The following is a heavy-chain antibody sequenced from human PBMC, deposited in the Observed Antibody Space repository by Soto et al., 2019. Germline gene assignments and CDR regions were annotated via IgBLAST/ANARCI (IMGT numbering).Heavy chain of an antibody. CDR2: FYYSGST. Sequence: QVRLQESGPGLVKPSQTLSLTCTVSSGSINSGDYYWSWIRRSPGKGLEWLGYFYYSGSTYSNPTLKGRASMSIATSKDQFSLILTSVTAADTAVDYCATAPGRYYHGMDVWGQGTTVTVSS. CDR3: ATAPGRYYHGMDV. J-gene: IGHJ6*02. V-gene: IGHV4-30-4*01. CDR1: SGSINSGDYY. D-gene: IGHD3-10*01.